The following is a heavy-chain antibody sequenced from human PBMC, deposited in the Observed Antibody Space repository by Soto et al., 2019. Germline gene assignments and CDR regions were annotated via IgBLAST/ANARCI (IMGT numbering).Heavy chain of an antibody. V-gene: IGHV3-33*01. CDR1: GFSFTNYG. Sequence: QVQLMDSVGGVVQPGRSLRLSCATSGFSFTNYGMHWVRQAPGKGLEWVAVVWSNGINKYYADSVRGRFTISRDNSRNSLSLLMNSLRVEDTALYYCVRERGPFDAFDFWGQGTMVTVSS. J-gene: IGHJ3*01. CDR3: VRERGPFDAFDF. CDR2: VWSNGINK.